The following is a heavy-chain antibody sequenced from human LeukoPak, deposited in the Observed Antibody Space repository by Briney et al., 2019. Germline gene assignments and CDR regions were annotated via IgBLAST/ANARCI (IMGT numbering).Heavy chain of an antibody. Sequence: PGGSLRLSCAASGFTFSSYGMHWVRQAPGKGLDWVAVISYDGSNKYYVDSVKGRFTISRDNSKNMLYLQTNSLRAEDTAVYYCARDVDCTNGVCYGMDVWGQGTTVTVSS. D-gene: IGHD2-8*01. CDR3: ARDVDCTNGVCYGMDV. CDR2: ISYDGSNK. CDR1: GFTFSSYG. J-gene: IGHJ6*02. V-gene: IGHV3-30*03.